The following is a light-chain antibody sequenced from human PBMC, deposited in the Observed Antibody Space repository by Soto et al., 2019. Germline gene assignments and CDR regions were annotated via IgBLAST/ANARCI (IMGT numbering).Light chain of an antibody. J-gene: IGKJ5*01. Sequence: EIVLTQSPGTLSLSPGERAALSCRASQSVSTKFLAWYQQKPGQAPRLLIYAASNRATGIPDRFSGSGPGTDFTLTISRLEPEDFAVYYCQQSGNSITFGQGTRLEI. CDR3: QQSGNSIT. CDR1: QSVSTKF. CDR2: AAS. V-gene: IGKV3-20*01.